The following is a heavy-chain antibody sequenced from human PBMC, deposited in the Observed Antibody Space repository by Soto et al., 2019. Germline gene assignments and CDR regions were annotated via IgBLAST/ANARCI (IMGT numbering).Heavy chain of an antibody. D-gene: IGHD6-19*01. CDR3: ARSGYSSGWDYYYYGMDV. V-gene: IGHV5-10-1*01. J-gene: IGHJ6*02. Sequence: GESLKISCKGSGYSFTSYWISWVRQMPGKGLEWMGRIDPSDSYTNYSPSFQGHVTISADKSISTAYLQWSSLKASDTAMYYCARSGYSSGWDYYYYGMDVWGQGTTVTVS. CDR2: IDPSDSYT. CDR1: GYSFTSYW.